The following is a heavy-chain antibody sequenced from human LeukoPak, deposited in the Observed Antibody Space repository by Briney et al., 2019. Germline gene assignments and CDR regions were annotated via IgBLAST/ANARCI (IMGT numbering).Heavy chain of an antibody. Sequence: TGGSLRLSCAASGFTFSTYWMHWVRQAPGKGPVWISRVNSDGRSTSYADSVKGRFTISRDNAKNSLYLQMNSLRAEDTAVYYCARGSRAGGFDPWGQGTLVTVSS. CDR2: VNSDGRST. J-gene: IGHJ5*02. V-gene: IGHV3-74*01. D-gene: IGHD2-2*01. CDR1: GFTFSTYW. CDR3: ARGSRAGGFDP.